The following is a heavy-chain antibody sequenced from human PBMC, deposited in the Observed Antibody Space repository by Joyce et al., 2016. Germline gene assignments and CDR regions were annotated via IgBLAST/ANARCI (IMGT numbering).Heavy chain of an antibody. D-gene: IGHD5-24*01. V-gene: IGHV3-53*01. Sequence: EVQLVESGGGLIQPGGSLRLSCAASGFDVSTNYMTWVRQAQGKGLEWVSIIYDGGSRYYADSVRGRFTISRDDSNNTLYLEMNSLRVEDTAVYYCARGPVMATGRFDPWGQGTLVTVSS. CDR3: ARGPVMATGRFDP. CDR2: IYDGGSR. CDR1: GFDVSTNY. J-gene: IGHJ5*02.